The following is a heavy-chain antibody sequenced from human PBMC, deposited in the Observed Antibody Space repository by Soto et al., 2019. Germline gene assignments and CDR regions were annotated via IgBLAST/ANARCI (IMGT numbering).Heavy chain of an antibody. V-gene: IGHV3-74*01. CDR1: GFTFSSYW. D-gene: IGHD7-27*01. J-gene: IGHJ4*02. Sequence: GGSLRLSCAASGFTFSSYWMHWVRQAPGKGLVRVSRINSDGSSTSYADSVKGRCTISRDNAKNTLYLQMNSLRAEDTAVYYCARDRTGDGTLFYYWGQGALVTVSS. CDR3: ARDRTGDGTLFYY. CDR2: INSDGSST.